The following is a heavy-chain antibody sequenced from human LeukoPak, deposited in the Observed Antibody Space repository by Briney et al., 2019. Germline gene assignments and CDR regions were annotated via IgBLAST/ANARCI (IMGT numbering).Heavy chain of an antibody. CDR1: GYSISSGYY. Sequence: SETLSLTCAVSGYSISSGYYCGWIRQPPGKGLEWIGSIYHSGSTYHNPSLKSRVTISVDTSKNQFSLKLSSVTAADTAVYYCTRQTSSSSYYYYYYYMDVWGKGTTVTVSS. CDR3: TRQTSSSSYYYYYYYMDV. D-gene: IGHD6-6*01. J-gene: IGHJ6*03. V-gene: IGHV4-38-2*01. CDR2: IYHSGST.